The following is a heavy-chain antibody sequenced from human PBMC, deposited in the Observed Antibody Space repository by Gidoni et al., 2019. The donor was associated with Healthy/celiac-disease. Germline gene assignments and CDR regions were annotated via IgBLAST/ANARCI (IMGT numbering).Heavy chain of an antibody. CDR1: GFTFRDYS. V-gene: IGHV3-11*01. D-gene: IGHD2-2*01. CDR3: ARDVFEYQLPNLYNWFDP. Sequence: QVQLVESGGGLVKPDCSLRLPCSAPGFTFRDYSMSWIRQAPGKGLEWVSYISSSGSTIYYADSVKGRFTISRENDKNSLYLQMNSLRAEDTAVYYCARDVFEYQLPNLYNWFDPWGQGTLVTVSS. J-gene: IGHJ5*02. CDR2: ISSSGSTI.